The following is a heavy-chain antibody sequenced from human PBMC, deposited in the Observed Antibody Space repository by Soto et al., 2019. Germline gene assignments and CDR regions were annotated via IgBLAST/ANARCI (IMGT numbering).Heavy chain of an antibody. CDR3: ARDRGYCSGGSCYLDAFDI. J-gene: IGHJ3*02. D-gene: IGHD2-15*01. CDR2: IYYSGST. V-gene: IGHV4-59*01. CDR1: GGSFSGYY. Sequence: SETLSLTCAVYGGSFSGYYWSWIRQPPGKGLEWIGYIYYSGSTNYNPSLKSRVTISVDTSKNQLSLKLSSVTAADTAVYYCARDRGYCSGGSCYLDAFDIWGQGTMVSVSS.